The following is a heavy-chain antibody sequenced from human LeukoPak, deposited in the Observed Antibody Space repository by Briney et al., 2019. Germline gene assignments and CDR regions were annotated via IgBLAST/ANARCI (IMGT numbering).Heavy chain of an antibody. Sequence: GASVTVSCMASGYTFTSYYMHWVRQAPGQGLEWMGIIDPSGGSTSYAQKFQGRVTMTRDTSTSTVYMELSSLRSEDTAVYYCARGSGPPFWFDPWGQGTLVTVSS. V-gene: IGHV1-46*01. CDR3: ARGSGPPFWFDP. CDR2: IDPSGGST. J-gene: IGHJ5*02. D-gene: IGHD3-3*01. CDR1: GYTFTSYY.